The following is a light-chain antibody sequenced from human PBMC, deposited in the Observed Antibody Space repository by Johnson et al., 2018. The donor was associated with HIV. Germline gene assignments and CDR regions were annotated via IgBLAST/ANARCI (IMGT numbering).Light chain of an antibody. CDR2: DNN. J-gene: IGLJ1*01. V-gene: IGLV1-51*01. Sequence: HSVLTQPPSVSAAPRQKVTISCSGSSSNIGKNYVSWYRHLPGTAPKLLIYDNNKRPSGIPDRFSGSKSGTSATLGITGLQTGDEADYYCGTWDSGLSAVYVFGTGTKVTVL. CDR3: GTWDSGLSAVYV. CDR1: SSNIGKNY.